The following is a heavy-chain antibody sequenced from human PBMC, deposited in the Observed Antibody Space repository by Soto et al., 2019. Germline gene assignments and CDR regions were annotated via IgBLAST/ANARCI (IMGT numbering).Heavy chain of an antibody. CDR2: ISSSSSYI. CDR1: GFTFSSYS. Sequence: PGGSLRLSCAASGFTFSSYSKNWVRQAPGKRLEWVSSISSSSSYIYYADSVKGRFTISRDNAKNSLYLQMHSLRAEDTAVYYCARDLGVAAAGRGYYFYSGMDVWGQGTTVTVSS. CDR3: ARDLGVAAAGRGYYFYSGMDV. D-gene: IGHD6-13*01. V-gene: IGHV3-21*01. J-gene: IGHJ6*02.